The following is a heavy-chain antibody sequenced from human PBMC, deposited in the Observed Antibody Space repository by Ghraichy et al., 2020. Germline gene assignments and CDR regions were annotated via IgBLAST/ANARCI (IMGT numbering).Heavy chain of an antibody. D-gene: IGHD6-19*01. CDR1: GFTFSSYA. V-gene: IGHV3-23*01. J-gene: IGHJ4*02. CDR2: ISGSGGST. CDR3: AKGTRRVAVAGGGFDY. Sequence: GESLNISCAASGFTFSSYAMSWVRQAPGKGLEWVSAISGSGGSTYYADSVKGRFTNSRENSKNTLYLQMNSLRAEDTAVYYCAKGTRRVAVAGGGFDYWGQGTLVTVSS.